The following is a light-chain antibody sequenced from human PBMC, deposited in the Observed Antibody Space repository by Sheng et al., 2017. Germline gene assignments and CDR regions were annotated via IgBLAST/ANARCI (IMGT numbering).Light chain of an antibody. V-gene: IGLV1-40*01. Sequence: QSVLTQPPSVSGAPGQRVTISCTGSSSNIGAGYDVHWYQQLPGTAPKLLIYGNNNRPSGVPDRFSGSKSGTSASLAITGLQAEDEADYYCQSYDSSLSANYVFGTGTKVTV. CDR2: GNN. CDR1: SSNIGAGYD. CDR3: QSYDSSLSANYV. J-gene: IGLJ1*01.